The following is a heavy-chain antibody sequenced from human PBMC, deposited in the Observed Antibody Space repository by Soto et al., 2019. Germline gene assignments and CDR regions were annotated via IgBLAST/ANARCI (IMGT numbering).Heavy chain of an antibody. J-gene: IGHJ4*02. V-gene: IGHV4-34*02. CDR2: VDLSGST. D-gene: IGHD6-6*01. CDR3: ARGTIAARLAN. Sequence: QVQLQQWGAGLLKPSETLSLTCAVYGGSLSGYYWSWIRQSPEKGLEWIGEVDLSGSTTYDPSLKSRVTISSDTSKSQLSLRLTSVTAADTAVYYCARGTIAARLANWGQGTLVTVSS. CDR1: GGSLSGYY.